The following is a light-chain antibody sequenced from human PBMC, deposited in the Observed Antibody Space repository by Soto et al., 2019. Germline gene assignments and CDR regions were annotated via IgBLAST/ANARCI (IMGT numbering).Light chain of an antibody. Sequence: EIVLTQSPGTLSLSPGERATLSCRASQSVDSDYLAWYQQKPGQAPRLLIYTSTKATGIPDRISGSGSGTDFTLTISSLEPEDFAVYFCQQYGSSPWTFGQGTKVEIK. J-gene: IGKJ1*01. V-gene: IGKV3-20*01. CDR3: QQYGSSPWT. CDR2: TS. CDR1: QSVDSDY.